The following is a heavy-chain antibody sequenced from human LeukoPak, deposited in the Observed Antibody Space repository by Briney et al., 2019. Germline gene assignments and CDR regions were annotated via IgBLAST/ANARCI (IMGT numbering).Heavy chain of an antibody. CDR1: GGTFANYA. D-gene: IGHD3-10*02. CDR2: IIPIFGTG. CDR3: ANVLDDSRQFDF. V-gene: IGHV1-69*13. Sequence: GASVKVSCKASGGTFANYAISWVRKAPGQGLEWMGGIIPIFGTGHSAQKFQGRVTITADESTRTTHMQLRSLRSDDTAVYYCANVLDDSRQFDFWGQGTLVTVAS. J-gene: IGHJ4*02.